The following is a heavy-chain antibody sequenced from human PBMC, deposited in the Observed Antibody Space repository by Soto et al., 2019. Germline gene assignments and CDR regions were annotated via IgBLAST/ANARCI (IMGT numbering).Heavy chain of an antibody. V-gene: IGHV3-74*01. J-gene: IGHJ4*02. D-gene: IGHD6-19*01. CDR3: ARSWQWLVGDFDY. CDR2: INSDGSST. CDR1: GFTFSSYW. Sequence: GGSLRLSCAASGFTFSSYWMHWVRQAPGKGLVWVSRINSDGSSTSYADSVKGRFTISRDNAKNTLYLQMNSLRAEDTAVYYCARSWQWLVGDFDYWGQGTLVTVSS.